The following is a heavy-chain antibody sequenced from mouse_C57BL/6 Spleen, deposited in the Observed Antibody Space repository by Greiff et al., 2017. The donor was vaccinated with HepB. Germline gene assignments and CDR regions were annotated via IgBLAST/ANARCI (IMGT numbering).Heavy chain of an antibody. CDR3: ARQGRAWFAY. CDR1: GFTFSSYG. J-gene: IGHJ3*01. CDR2: ISSGGSYT. Sequence: DVQLVESGGDLVKPGGSLKLSCAASGFTFSSYGMSWVRQTPDKRLEWVATISSGGSYTYYPDSVKGRFTISRDNAKNTLYLQMSSLKSEDTAMYYCARQGRAWFAYWGQGTLVTVSA. V-gene: IGHV5-6*01.